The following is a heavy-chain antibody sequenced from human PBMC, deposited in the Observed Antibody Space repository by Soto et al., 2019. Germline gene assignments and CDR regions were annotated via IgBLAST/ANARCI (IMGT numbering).Heavy chain of an antibody. J-gene: IGHJ3*02. V-gene: IGHV3-53*01. CDR3: ARDRSDSSRDDSFDI. CDR1: GFNVTNTY. CDR2: IYRGFST. Sequence: GGSLRLSCAVSGFNVTNTYMSWVRQAPGKGLEWVSVIYRGFSTFYADSVKGRFTVSRDNSKNTVSLQMNSLRAEDTAVYYCARDRSDSSRDDSFDIWGQGTMVTVSS. D-gene: IGHD6-6*01.